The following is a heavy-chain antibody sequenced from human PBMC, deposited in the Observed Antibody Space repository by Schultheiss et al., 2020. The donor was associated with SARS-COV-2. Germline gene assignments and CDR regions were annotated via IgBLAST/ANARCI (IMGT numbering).Heavy chain of an antibody. CDR3: ARTDAGLKA. J-gene: IGHJ4*02. V-gene: IGHV4-59*10. D-gene: IGHD5-24*01. Sequence: GSLRLSCAASGFTFSDYYMSWIRQPAGKGLEWIGRVCTSGSTNYNPSLRRRVTISVDTSKNQFSLRLNSVTAADTAVYYCARTDAGLKAWGQGTLVTVSS. CDR1: GFTFSDYY. CDR2: VCTSGST.